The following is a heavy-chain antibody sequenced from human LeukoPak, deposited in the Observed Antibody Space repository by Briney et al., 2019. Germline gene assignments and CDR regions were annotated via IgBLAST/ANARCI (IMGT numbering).Heavy chain of an antibody. CDR1: GGSLSGYS. CDR3: ARVRGRPGWYFDL. J-gene: IGHJ2*01. D-gene: IGHD2-15*01. V-gene: IGHV4-34*01. Sequence: SETLSLTCSVSGGSLSGYSWTWIRQSPGNGLEWIGEVNESGRSKYSPSLKSRVTISRDTSKKQFSLDLRSLTAADSAVYYCARVRGRPGWYFDLWGRGTLVTVSS. CDR2: VNESGRS.